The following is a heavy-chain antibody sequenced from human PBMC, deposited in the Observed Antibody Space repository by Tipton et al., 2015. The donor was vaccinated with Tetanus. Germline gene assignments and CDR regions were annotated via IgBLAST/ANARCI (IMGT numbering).Heavy chain of an antibody. D-gene: IGHD1-14*01. J-gene: IGHJ6*02. V-gene: IGHV4-59*01. CDR2: IYYSGST. Sequence: TLSLTCTISGGSISSYYWRSIRQPPGKGLEWIGSIYYSGSTDYNPTLKRRVTISVDTSKNHFSLQLSSVTAADTAVYYCARGSGASGTSNEYYYDYGMDAWGQGTTVTVSS. CDR3: ARGSGASGTSNEYYYDYGMDA. CDR1: GGSISSYY.